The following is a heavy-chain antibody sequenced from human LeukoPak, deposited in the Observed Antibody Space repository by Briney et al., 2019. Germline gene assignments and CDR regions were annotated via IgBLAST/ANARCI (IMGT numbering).Heavy chain of an antibody. J-gene: IGHJ4*02. D-gene: IGHD3-22*01. CDR3: ARRMASPYYYDSSGYYSE. CDR1: GYTFTSYD. CDR2: ISAYNGNT. V-gene: IGHV1-18*01. Sequence: GASVKVSCKASGYTFTSYDINWVRQATGQGLEWMGWISAYNGNTNYAQKLQGRVTMTTDTSTSTAYMELRSLRSDDTAVYCCARRMASPYYYDSSGYYSEWGQGTLVTVSS.